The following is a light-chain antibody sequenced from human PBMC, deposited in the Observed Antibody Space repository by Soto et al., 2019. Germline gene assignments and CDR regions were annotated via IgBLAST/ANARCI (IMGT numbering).Light chain of an antibody. V-gene: IGKV3-15*01. CDR1: QSVSSN. CDR3: QQYNNWPLT. CDR2: GAS. J-gene: IGKJ4*01. Sequence: EIVMTQSPATLSVSPGERATLSCRASQSVSSNLAWYQQKPGQAPRLLIYGASTRATDIPARFSGSGSWTEFTLTISSLQSEDFAVYNCQQYNNWPLTFGGGTKVQIK.